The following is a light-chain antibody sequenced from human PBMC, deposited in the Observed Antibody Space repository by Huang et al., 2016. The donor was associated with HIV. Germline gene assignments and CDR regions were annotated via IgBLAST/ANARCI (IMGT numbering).Light chain of an antibody. Sequence: EIVLTQSPGTLSLSPGERATLSCRASQNINSAYLAWYQQKPGQAPSLLIYGASNRATGVPDRFSCSVSGTDFTLTINRLEPDDFAVFYCQQYDTSPLTFGQGTRLEIK. V-gene: IGKV3-20*01. CDR2: GAS. CDR3: QQYDTSPLT. CDR1: QNINSAY. J-gene: IGKJ5*01.